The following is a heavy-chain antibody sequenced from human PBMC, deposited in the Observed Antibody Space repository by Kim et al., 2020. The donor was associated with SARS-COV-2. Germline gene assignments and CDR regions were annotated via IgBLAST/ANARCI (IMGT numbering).Heavy chain of an antibody. V-gene: IGHV4-4*07. D-gene: IGHD2-2*01. CDR1: GGSISSYY. Sequence: SETLSLTCTVSGGSISSYYWSWIRQPAGKGLEWIGRIYTSGSTNYNPSLKSRVTMSVDTSKNQFSLKLSSVTAADTAVYYCARERGVYCSSTSCQIRRSYYYYYMDVWGKGTTVTVSS. CDR3: ARERGVYCSSTSCQIRRSYYYYYMDV. CDR2: IYTSGST. J-gene: IGHJ6*03.